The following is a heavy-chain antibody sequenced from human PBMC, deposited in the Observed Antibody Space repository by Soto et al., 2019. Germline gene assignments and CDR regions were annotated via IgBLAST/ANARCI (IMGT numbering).Heavy chain of an antibody. J-gene: IGHJ6*02. V-gene: IGHV3-48*02. Sequence: EVRLVESGGGLVPPGGSLRLSCEASGFTFSSYNINWVRQAPGKGLEWVSYFSSSSSNISYADSVKGRFTISRDNSKNSLYRQMTSLRDEDTAVYFCASEHYNSLSGLRFYYYYGMDVWGQGTTVTVSS. D-gene: IGHD3-10*01. CDR3: ASEHYNSLSGLRFYYYYGMDV. CDR2: FSSSSSNI. CDR1: GFTFSSYN.